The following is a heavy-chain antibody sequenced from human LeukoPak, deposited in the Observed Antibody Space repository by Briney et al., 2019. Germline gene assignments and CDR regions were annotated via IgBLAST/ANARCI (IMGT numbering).Heavy chain of an antibody. D-gene: IGHD2-15*01. CDR1: GGSISSYY. CDR3: ARDGGDT. Sequence: PSETLSLTCTDSGGSISSYYWSWIRQPPGKGLEWIGYIYYSGSTNYNPSLKSRVTISVDTSKNQFSLKLSSVTAADTAVYYCARDGGDTWGQGTLVTVSS. V-gene: IGHV4-59*01. CDR2: IYYSGST. J-gene: IGHJ5*02.